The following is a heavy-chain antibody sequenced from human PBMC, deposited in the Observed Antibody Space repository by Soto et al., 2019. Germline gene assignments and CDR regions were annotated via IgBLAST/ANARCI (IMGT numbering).Heavy chain of an antibody. CDR3: ARVQHPAYCDY. CDR1: GDSVPSILAS. J-gene: IGHJ4*02. Sequence: QVHLQQSGPGLVKHSKPLSLTCVISGDSVPSILASLRWIRQSPSRGLEWLGRTSYRYKLYSYYAQSVKRRITTNPDTSQNQFSLHRSSVTPEDYEVYYCARVQHPAYCDYWGQGTPVTVSS. V-gene: IGHV6-1*01. CDR2: TSYRYKLYS.